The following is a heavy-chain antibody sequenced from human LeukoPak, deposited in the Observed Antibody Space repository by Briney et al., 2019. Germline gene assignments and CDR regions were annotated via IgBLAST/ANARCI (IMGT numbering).Heavy chain of an antibody. V-gene: IGHV1-69*04. Sequence: GASVKVSCKASGYTFTSYAMNWVRQAPGQGLEWMGRVIPVLNITDYAQSFQGRVTITADTSKNVAYMALSSLRSEDTAVYFCAGAQYHYDSSGYLDALVIWGLGTWVTVSS. CDR1: GYTFTSYA. CDR3: AGAQYHYDSSGYLDALVI. D-gene: IGHD3-22*01. CDR2: VIPVLNIT. J-gene: IGHJ3*02.